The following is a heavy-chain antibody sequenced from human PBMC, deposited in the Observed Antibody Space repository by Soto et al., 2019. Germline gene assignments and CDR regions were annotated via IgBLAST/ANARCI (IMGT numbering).Heavy chain of an antibody. V-gene: IGHV3-30-3*01. CDR1: GFTFSSYA. CDR2: ISYDGSNK. Sequence: GVSLRLSCAASGFTFSSYAMHWVRQAPGKGLEWVAVISYDGSNKYYADSVKGRFTISRDNSKNTLYLQMNSLRAEDTAVYYCARDLYDSSGDDPVAPYYYYGMDGWGQGNKVT. CDR3: ARDLYDSSGDDPVAPYYYYGMDG. J-gene: IGHJ6*02. D-gene: IGHD3-22*01.